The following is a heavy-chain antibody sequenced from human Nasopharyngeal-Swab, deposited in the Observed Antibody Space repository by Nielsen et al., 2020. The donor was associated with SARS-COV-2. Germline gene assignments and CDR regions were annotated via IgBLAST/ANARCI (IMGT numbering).Heavy chain of an antibody. Sequence: SETLSLTCAVYGGSFSGYYWSWIRQPPGKGLEWIGEINHSGSTNYNPSLKSRVTISEDTSKNQFSLKLSSVTAADTAVYYCARGRGEYSSSSVFFDYWGLGTLVTVSS. J-gene: IGHJ4*02. CDR2: INHSGST. CDR3: ARGRGEYSSSSVFFDY. D-gene: IGHD6-6*01. CDR1: GGSFSGYY. V-gene: IGHV4-34*01.